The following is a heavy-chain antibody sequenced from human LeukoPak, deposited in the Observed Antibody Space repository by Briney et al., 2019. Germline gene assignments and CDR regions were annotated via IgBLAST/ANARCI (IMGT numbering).Heavy chain of an antibody. V-gene: IGHV4-59*01. J-gene: IGHJ4*02. CDR2: IYYTGTA. Sequence: SETLSLTCTVSSGSITSYYLKWVRQSPGKGLEYIGHIYYTGTADYNPSLKSRVTMSLDTSKNQFSLRLMSVTASDTAVYFCAGAPNQHYFDYWGQGTLVAVSS. CDR1: SGSITSYY. CDR3: AGAPNQHYFDY.